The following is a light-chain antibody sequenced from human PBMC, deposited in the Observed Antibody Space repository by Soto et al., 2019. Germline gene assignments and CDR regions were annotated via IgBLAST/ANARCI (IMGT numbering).Light chain of an antibody. CDR2: GAS. CDR1: QSVSNNY. Sequence: EMVLAQNTGTLSLSPGERATLSCRASQSVSNNYLAWYQQKPGQAPRLLIYGASNRATGIPDRFSGSGSGTDFTLTISRLEPEDFAVYYCQQYGSSGTFGQGTKVDIK. J-gene: IGKJ1*01. V-gene: IGKV3-20*01. CDR3: QQYGSSGT.